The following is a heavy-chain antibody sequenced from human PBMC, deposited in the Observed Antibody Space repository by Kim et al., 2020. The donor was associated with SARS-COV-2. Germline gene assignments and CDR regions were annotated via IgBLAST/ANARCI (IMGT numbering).Heavy chain of an antibody. CDR3: ARGVTMIVVDPDSNWFDP. J-gene: IGHJ5*02. CDR1: GGSISSGSYY. V-gene: IGHV4-61*02. CDR2: IYTSGST. Sequence: SETLSLTCTVSGGSISSGSYYWSWIRQPAGKGLEWIGRIYTSGSTNYNPSLKSRVTISVDTSKNQFSLKLSSVTAADTAVYYCARGVTMIVVDPDSNWFDPWGQGTLVTVSS. D-gene: IGHD3-22*01.